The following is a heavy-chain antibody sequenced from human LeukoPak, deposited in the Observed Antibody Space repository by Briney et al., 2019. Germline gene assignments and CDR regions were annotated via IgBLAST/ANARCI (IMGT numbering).Heavy chain of an antibody. CDR1: GFTFSSYG. Sequence: GGSLRLSCSASGFTFSSYGIHWVRQAPGKGLEWVAVISYDGVNKYYADSVKGRFTISRDNSKNTLYLQMNSLRAEDTAVYYCANGPSSGSYPTWGQGTLVTVSS. J-gene: IGHJ4*02. CDR3: ANGPSSGSYPT. CDR2: ISYDGVNK. D-gene: IGHD1-26*01. V-gene: IGHV3-30*18.